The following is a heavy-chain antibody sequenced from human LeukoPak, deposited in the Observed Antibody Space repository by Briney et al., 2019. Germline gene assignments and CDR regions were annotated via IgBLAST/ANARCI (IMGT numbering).Heavy chain of an antibody. V-gene: IGHV3-7*01. CDR1: GFTFTTYW. CDR2: IKQDGTEK. CDR3: ARTRSAYDVLDM. Sequence: GGSLRLSCAASGFTFTTYWMSWVRQAPGKGLEWVANIKQDGTEKYYVDSVKGRFTISRDNAKNSLYLQMNSLRAEDTAVYYCARTRSAYDVLDMWGQGTMVTVSS. J-gene: IGHJ3*02.